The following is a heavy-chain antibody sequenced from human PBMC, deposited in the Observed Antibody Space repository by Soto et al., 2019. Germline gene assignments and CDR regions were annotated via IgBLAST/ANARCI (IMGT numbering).Heavy chain of an antibody. D-gene: IGHD6-19*01. CDR2: IFSSGRT. Sequence: HVQLQESGPGLVKPSETLSLSCSVSGASLPSSYWSWVRQPAGKGLEWIGHIFSSGRTSYNPSLKSRLTMSIDPSKDLFSLNLSSVTAADTAVYYCAKGWDVKYFDKWGQGTLVTVSS. V-gene: IGHV4-4*07. CDR1: GASLPSSY. J-gene: IGHJ4*02. CDR3: AKGWDVKYFDK.